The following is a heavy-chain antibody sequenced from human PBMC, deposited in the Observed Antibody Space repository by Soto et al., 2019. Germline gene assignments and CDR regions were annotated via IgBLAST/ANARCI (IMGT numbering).Heavy chain of an antibody. J-gene: IGHJ3*02. CDR2: MNPNSGNT. Sequence: ASVKVSWKASGYTFTSYDINWVRQATGQGLEWMGWMNPNSGNTGYAQKFQGRVTMTRNTSISTAYMELSSLRSEDTAVYYCARASLTGTIAFDIWGQGTMVTVSS. CDR1: GYTFTSYD. V-gene: IGHV1-8*01. CDR3: ARASLTGTIAFDI. D-gene: IGHD1-20*01.